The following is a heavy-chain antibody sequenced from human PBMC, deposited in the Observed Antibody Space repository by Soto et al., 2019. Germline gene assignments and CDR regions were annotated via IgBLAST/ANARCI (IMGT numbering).Heavy chain of an antibody. Sequence: SETLSLTCTVSGGSISSYYWSWIRQPPGKGLEWIGYIYYSGSTNYNPSLKSRVTISVDTSKNQFSLKLSSVTAADTAVYYCARARGSGSYSYYYYMDVWGKGTTVTVSS. J-gene: IGHJ6*03. V-gene: IGHV4-59*01. CDR3: ARARGSGSYSYYYYMDV. CDR2: IYYSGST. CDR1: GGSISSYY. D-gene: IGHD3-10*01.